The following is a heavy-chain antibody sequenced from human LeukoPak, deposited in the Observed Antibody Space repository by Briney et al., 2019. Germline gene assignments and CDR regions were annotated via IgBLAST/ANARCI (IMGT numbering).Heavy chain of an antibody. CDR3: AGGTYYDSSGYSN. CDR2: IYTSGST. Sequence: KASETLSLACTVAGGSISSYYWSWIRQPAGKGLEWIGRIYTSGSTNYNPSLKSRVTMSVDTSKNQFSLKLSSVTAADTAVYYCAGGTYYDSSGYSNWGQGTLVTVSS. J-gene: IGHJ4*02. D-gene: IGHD3-22*01. V-gene: IGHV4-4*07. CDR1: GGSISSYY.